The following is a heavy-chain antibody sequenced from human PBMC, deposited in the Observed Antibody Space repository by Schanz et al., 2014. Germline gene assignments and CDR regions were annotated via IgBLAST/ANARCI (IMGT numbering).Heavy chain of an antibody. J-gene: IGHJ4*02. CDR2: ISGSGGST. CDR1: GFTFSSYA. CDR3: PADLWFGAVWGVW. Sequence: EVQLLESGGGLVQPGGSLRLSCAASGFTFSSYAMSWVRQAPGKGLEWVSAISGSGGSTYYADSVKGRFTISRDNSKNTLSLQMNSLQTEDTAVYYCPADLWFGAVWGVWWGQGTLVTVSS. D-gene: IGHD3-10*01. V-gene: IGHV3-23*01.